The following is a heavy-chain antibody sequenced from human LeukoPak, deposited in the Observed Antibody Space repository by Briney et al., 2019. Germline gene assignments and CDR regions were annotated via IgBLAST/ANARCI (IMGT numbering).Heavy chain of an antibody. CDR2: FKSKTDGGTT. V-gene: IGHV3-15*05. J-gene: IGHJ4*02. CDR3: VKGIVVVTARAFDY. D-gene: IGHD2-21*02. Sequence: PGGSLRLSCAASGFTLSNAWMNWVRQAPGKGLEWVCLFKSKTDGGTTHYAAPVKGRFTISRDDSKNTLYLQMSSLRPEDTAVYYCVKGIVVVTARAFDYWGQGTLVTVSS. CDR1: GFTLSNAW.